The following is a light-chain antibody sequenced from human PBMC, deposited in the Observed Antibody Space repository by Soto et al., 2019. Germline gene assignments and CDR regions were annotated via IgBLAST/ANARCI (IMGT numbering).Light chain of an antibody. CDR3: CSYAGSYSFV. CDR1: ASDVGGYDY. J-gene: IGLJ1*01. V-gene: IGLV2-11*01. CDR2: DVN. Sequence: QSVLTQPRSVSGSPGQSVTISCTGSASDVGGYDYVSWYQQHPGKAPKLMIFDVNQRPSGVPDRFSGSKSGNTASLTISGLQAEDETDYYCCSYAGSYSFVFGTGTKLTVL.